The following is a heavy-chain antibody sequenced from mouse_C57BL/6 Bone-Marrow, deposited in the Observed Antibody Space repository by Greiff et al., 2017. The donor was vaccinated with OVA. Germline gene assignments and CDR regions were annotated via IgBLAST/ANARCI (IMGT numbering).Heavy chain of an antibody. CDR2: IYPGDGDT. V-gene: IGHV1-82*01. D-gene: IGHD1-1*01. Sequence: QVQLQQSGPELVKPGASVKISCKASGYAFSSSWMNWVKQRPGKGLEWIGRIYPGDGDTNYNGKFKGKATLTADKSSSTAYMQLSSLTSEDSAVYFCAGFMTTVVAPVDYWGQGTSVTVSS. J-gene: IGHJ4*01. CDR1: GYAFSSSW. CDR3: AGFMTTVVAPVDY.